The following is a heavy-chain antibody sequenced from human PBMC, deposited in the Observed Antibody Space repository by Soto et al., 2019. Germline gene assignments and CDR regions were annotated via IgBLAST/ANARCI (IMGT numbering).Heavy chain of an antibody. V-gene: IGHV3-30-3*02. CDR1: GFTFSSYA. J-gene: IGHJ3*02. D-gene: IGHD6-19*01. Sequence: GGALRLSWAASGFTFSSYAIHWGRQAPGKGLGWVAVISYDGSNKYYADSVKGRFTISRDNSKNTLYLQMNSLRAEDTAVYYCAKSISFFGVAVAGTNAFEIWGQGTMVTGSS. CDR2: ISYDGSNK. CDR3: AKSISFFGVAVAGTNAFEI.